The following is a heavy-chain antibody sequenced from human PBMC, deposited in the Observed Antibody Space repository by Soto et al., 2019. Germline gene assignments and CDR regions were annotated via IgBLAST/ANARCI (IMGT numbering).Heavy chain of an antibody. CDR3: AKELLIVGSAQVDY. J-gene: IGHJ4*02. CDR1: GFTFSSYG. V-gene: IGHV3-30*18. CDR2: ISDDGSRT. D-gene: IGHD1-26*01. Sequence: GGSLRLSCAASGFTFSSYGIHWVRQAPGKGLDWVGVISDDGSRTYYAESVKGRFIISRDNSKNMLYLEMNSLRPEDTALYYCAKELLIVGSAQVDYWGQGTLVTVSS.